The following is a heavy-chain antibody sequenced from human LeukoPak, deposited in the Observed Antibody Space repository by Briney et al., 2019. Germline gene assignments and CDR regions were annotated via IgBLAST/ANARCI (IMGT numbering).Heavy chain of an antibody. D-gene: IGHD3-10*01. V-gene: IGHV3-74*01. Sequence: PGGSLRLSCAASGFTFSTYWMHWVRQAPGKGLVWVSRISSDGSSASYADSLKGRFTMSRDNAKNTLYLQMNSLRAEDTAVYYCARGSAAGDYWGQGTLVTVSS. CDR1: GFTFSTYW. J-gene: IGHJ4*02. CDR2: ISSDGSSA. CDR3: ARGSAAGDY.